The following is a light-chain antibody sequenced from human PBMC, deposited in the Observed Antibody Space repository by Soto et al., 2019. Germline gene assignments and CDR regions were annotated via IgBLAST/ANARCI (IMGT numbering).Light chain of an antibody. CDR2: GNN. CDR1: SSNIGGGYD. CDR3: QSYDSSLSGLYV. V-gene: IGLV1-40*01. J-gene: IGLJ1*01. Sequence: QSVLTQPPSVSGVPGQRVTISCTGSSSNIGGGYDVHWYRQLPRTAPKLLIYGNNNRPSGVPDRFSASRSVSSASLAITGLQAEDEADYYCQSYDSSLSGLYVFGTGTKVTVL.